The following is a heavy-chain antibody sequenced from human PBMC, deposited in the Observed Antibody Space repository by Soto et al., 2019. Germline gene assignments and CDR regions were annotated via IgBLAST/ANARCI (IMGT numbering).Heavy chain of an antibody. D-gene: IGHD3-10*01. V-gene: IGHV5-10-1*01. J-gene: IGHJ6*02. CDR3: ERLAILRGLPTYGMDV. Sequence: GESLKISCKGSGYIFTSYWISWVRQMPGKGLEWMGRIDPSDSYTNYSPSFQGHVTISADKSISTAYLQWSSLKASDTAMYYCERLAILRGLPTYGMDVWGQGTTVTVSS. CDR2: IDPSDSYT. CDR1: GYIFTSYW.